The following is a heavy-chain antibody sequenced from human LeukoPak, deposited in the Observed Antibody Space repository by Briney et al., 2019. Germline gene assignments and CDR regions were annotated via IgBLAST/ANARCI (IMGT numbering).Heavy chain of an antibody. V-gene: IGHV4-59*02. D-gene: IGHD3-10*01. J-gene: IGHJ3*02. CDR2: IYYSGST. Sequence: KPSETLSLTCTVSGGSVSSYYWSWIRQPPGKGLEWIGYIYYSGSTNYNPSLKSRVTISLDTSKKQFSLNLSSVTAADTAVYYCARGQYYGSGSFYDHALDIWGQGTMVTVSS. CDR3: ARGQYYGSGSFYDHALDI. CDR1: GGSVSSYY.